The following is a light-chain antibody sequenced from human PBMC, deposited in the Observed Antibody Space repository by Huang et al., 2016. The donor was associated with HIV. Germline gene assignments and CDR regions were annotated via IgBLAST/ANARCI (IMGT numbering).Light chain of an antibody. J-gene: IGKJ1*01. V-gene: IGKV1-5*03. CDR1: QTITNW. CDR3: QQSNTS. Sequence: DIHMTQSPSTLSASVGDRITITCRASQTITNWLVWYEQKPGKAPKLLIYETSNLESGVPSLFSGSGSGTEFTLTSSCLQPDDFETYYCQQSNTSFGQGTKVEIK. CDR2: ETS.